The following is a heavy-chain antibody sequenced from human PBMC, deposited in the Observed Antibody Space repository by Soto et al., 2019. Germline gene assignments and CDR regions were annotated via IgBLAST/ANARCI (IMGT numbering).Heavy chain of an antibody. Sequence: QVQLQQWGAGLLKPSETLSLNCAVTGGSLSGYYWSWIRQAPGKGLEWIGEVKDGGHTNYSPSLRGRVTISSDTANSPLSLRLTSVTAADTGVYSCARGQEGVVATHWDQGSLVTVSS. CDR3: ARGQEGVVATH. V-gene: IGHV4-34*01. CDR1: GGSLSGYY. D-gene: IGHD5-12*01. J-gene: IGHJ4*02. CDR2: VKDGGHT.